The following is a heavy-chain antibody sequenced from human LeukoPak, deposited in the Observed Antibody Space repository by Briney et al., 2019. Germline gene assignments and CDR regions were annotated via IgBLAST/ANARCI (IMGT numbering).Heavy chain of an antibody. D-gene: IGHD2-21*02. CDR1: GGTFSSYA. Sequence: GASVKVSRKASGGTFSSYALSWMRQAPGQGLEWMGGIIPIFGTANYAQKFQGRVTITADKSTSTAYMELSSLRSEDTAVYYCARDLGDHLDYWGQGTLVTVSS. CDR3: ARDLGDHLDY. V-gene: IGHV1-69*06. J-gene: IGHJ4*02. CDR2: IIPIFGTA.